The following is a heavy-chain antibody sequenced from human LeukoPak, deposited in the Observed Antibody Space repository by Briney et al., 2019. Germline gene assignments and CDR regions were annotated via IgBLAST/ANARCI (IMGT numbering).Heavy chain of an antibody. Sequence: SETLSLTCAVYGGSFSGYYWSWIRQPPGKGLEWIGEINHSGSTNYNPSLKSRVTISVDTSKNQFSLKLSSVAAADTAVYCCASPHSSSSVFDYFDYWGQGTLVTVSS. V-gene: IGHV4-34*01. CDR2: INHSGST. J-gene: IGHJ4*02. CDR1: GGSFSGYY. D-gene: IGHD6-13*01. CDR3: ASPHSSSSVFDYFDY.